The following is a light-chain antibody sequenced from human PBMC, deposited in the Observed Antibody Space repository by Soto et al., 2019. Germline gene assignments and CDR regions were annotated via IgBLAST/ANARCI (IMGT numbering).Light chain of an antibody. CDR2: EVS. CDR3: SSYTTANTYV. V-gene: IGLV2-14*01. CDR1: SSDVGGYNY. J-gene: IGLJ1*01. Sequence: QSALTQPASVSGSPGQSITISCTGPSSDVGGYNYVSWYQQHPGKAPKLMIYEVSNRPSGVSNRFSGSKSGNTASLTISGLQAEDEADYYCSSYTTANTYVFGTGTKVTVL.